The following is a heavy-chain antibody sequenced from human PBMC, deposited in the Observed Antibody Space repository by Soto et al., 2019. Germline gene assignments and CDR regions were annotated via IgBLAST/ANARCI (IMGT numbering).Heavy chain of an antibody. CDR3: VRLIGNSWLDF. J-gene: IGHJ5*01. CDR1: GDSVSSSSVT. Sequence: PSQTLSLTCVISGDSVSSSSVTWNWIRQSPSRGLEWLGRTYYRSKWYNDYAESVKSRITINPDTSKNKFSLHLNSVTPEDTAVYYCVRLIGNSWLDFWGQGTLVTVSS. D-gene: IGHD1-26*01. CDR2: TYYRSKWYN. V-gene: IGHV6-1*01.